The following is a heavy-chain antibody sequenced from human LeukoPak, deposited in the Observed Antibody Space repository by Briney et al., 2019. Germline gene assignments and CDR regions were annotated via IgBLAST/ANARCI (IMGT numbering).Heavy chain of an antibody. CDR2: TKQDGSEK. CDR1: GFTLSSFE. Sequence: GGSLRLSCAASGFTLSSFEMNWVRQAPGKGLEWVANTKQDGSEKYYVDSVKGRFTISRDNAKNSLYLQMNSLRAEDTAVYYCARNYYGSGSYPNYYYYYYVDVWGKGTTATVSS. V-gene: IGHV3-7*01. D-gene: IGHD3-10*01. CDR3: ARNYYGSGSYPNYYYYYYVDV. J-gene: IGHJ6*03.